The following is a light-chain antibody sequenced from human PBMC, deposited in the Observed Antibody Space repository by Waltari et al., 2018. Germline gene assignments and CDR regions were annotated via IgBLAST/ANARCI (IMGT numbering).Light chain of an antibody. CDR1: QSVLYSSNNKDY. CDR2: WAS. CDR3: QQYYSNPQT. J-gene: IGKJ2*01. Sequence: DIVMTQSPDSLAVSLGERATINCKSSQSVLYSSNNKDYLAWYQQKPGQPPKLLIYWASIRESGVPDRFSGSGSGTDFTLTISSLQAGDVAVYYCQQYYSNPQTFGQGTKLEIK. V-gene: IGKV4-1*01.